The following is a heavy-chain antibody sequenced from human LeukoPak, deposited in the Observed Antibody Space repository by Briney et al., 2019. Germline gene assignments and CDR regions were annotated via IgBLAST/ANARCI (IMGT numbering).Heavy chain of an antibody. V-gene: IGHV4-34*01. CDR1: GGSFSGYY. J-gene: IGHJ4*02. D-gene: IGHD4-23*01. CDR3: ARVGVDDSGNIIKYFFDY. Sequence: PSETLSLTCAVYGGSFSGYYWSWIRQPPGKGLEWIGEINHSGSTNYNPSLKSRVTISVDTSKNQFSLKLSPVTAADTAVYYCARVGVDDSGNIIKYFFDYWGQRTLVTVSS. CDR2: INHSGST.